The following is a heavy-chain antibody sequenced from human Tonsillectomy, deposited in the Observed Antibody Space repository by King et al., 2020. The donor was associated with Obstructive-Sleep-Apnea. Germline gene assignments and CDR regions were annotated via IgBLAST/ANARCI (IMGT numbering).Heavy chain of an antibody. V-gene: IGHV4-59*01. D-gene: IGHD2-15*01. J-gene: IGHJ4*02. CDR3: ARLTDIVVVVADPYFDY. CDR1: GGSISSYY. CDR2: IYYSGST. Sequence: QLQESGPGLVKPSETLSLTCTVSGGSISSYYWSWIRQPPGKGLEWIGDIYYSGSTNYNPSLKSRVTISVDTSKNQFSLKLSSVTAADTAVYYCARLTDIVVVVADPYFDYWGQGTLVTVSS.